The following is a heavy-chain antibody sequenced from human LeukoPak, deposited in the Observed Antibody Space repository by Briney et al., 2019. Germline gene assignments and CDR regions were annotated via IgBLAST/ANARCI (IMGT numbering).Heavy chain of an antibody. CDR2: ISSSSSTI. CDR1: GFTFSSYS. J-gene: IGHJ4*02. CDR3: ARVHRHSYGYGGFDY. Sequence: GGSLRLSCAASGFTFSSYSMNWVRQAPGKGLEWVSYISSSSSTIYYADSVKGRFTISRDNAKNSLYLQMNSLRAEDTAVYYCARVHRHSYGYGGFDYWGQGTLVTVSS. D-gene: IGHD5-18*01. V-gene: IGHV3-48*01.